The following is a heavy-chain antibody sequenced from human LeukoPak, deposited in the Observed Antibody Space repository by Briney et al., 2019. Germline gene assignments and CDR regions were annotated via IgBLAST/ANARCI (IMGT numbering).Heavy chain of an antibody. CDR1: GGSISSYY. V-gene: IGHV4-59*08. Sequence: SETLSLTCTVSGGSISSYYWSWIRQPPGKGLEWIGYIYYSGSTNYNPSLKSRVTISVDTSKNQFSLKLSSVTAADTAVYYCARSAKRIVGATNSIDYWGQGTLVTVSS. CDR2: IYYSGST. CDR3: ARSAKRIVGATNSIDY. J-gene: IGHJ4*02. D-gene: IGHD1-26*01.